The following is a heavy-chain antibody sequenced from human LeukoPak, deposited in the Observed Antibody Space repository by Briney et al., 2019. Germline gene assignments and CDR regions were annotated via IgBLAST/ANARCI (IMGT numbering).Heavy chain of an antibody. D-gene: IGHD3-22*01. J-gene: IGHJ5*02. Sequence: GGSLRLSRAASGFTFSSFSMNWVRQASGKGLQWVASINSRSSFIWYADSLKGRFTISRDNAKNSLFLQMNSLRAEDTAMYYCARGFSTYYYDSSGYSYDWFDPWGQGIQVIVSS. CDR3: ARGFSTYYYDSSGYSYDWFDP. CDR1: GFTFSSFS. V-gene: IGHV3-21*01. CDR2: INSRSSFI.